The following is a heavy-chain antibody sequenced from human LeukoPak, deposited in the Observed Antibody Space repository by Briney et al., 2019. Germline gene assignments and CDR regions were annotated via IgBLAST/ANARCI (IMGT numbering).Heavy chain of an antibody. J-gene: IGHJ4*02. CDR1: GFTFSSYS. D-gene: IGHD6-13*01. V-gene: IGHV3-23*01. CDR2: ISASGNSA. Sequence: GGSLRLSCAASGFTFSSYSMNWVRKAPGKGLEWVSGISASGNSAYYADSVKGRFPISRDNSKNTLYLQMNSLRAEDTAVYYCAKTGTPWYYFDYWGQGTLVTVSS. CDR3: AKTGTPWYYFDY.